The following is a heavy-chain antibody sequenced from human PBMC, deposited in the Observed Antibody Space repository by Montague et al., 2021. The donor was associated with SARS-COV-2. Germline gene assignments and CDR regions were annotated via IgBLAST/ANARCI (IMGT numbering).Heavy chain of an antibody. CDR3: AREGSGYSSGWYGYYYYGMDV. V-gene: IGHV3-33*01. J-gene: IGHJ6*02. CDR2: IWYDGSNK. Sequence: SLRLSCAASGFTFSSYGMHWVRQAPGKGLEWVAVIWYDGSNKYYADSVKGRFTISRDNSKNTLYLQMNSLRAEDTAVYYCAREGSGYSSGWYGYYYYGMDVWGQGTTVTVPS. CDR1: GFTFSSYG. D-gene: IGHD6-19*01.